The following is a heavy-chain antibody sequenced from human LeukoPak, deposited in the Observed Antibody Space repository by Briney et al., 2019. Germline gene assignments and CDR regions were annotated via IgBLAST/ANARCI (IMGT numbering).Heavy chain of an antibody. CDR2: SIPIFCTA. Sequence: ASVKVSCKASGGTFRSYAISWVRQAPGHGLEWMGGSIPIFCTANYAQKFQGRVTITADKSTSTAYMELSSLRSEDTAVYYCATLTYDILTGYYKGYFDYWGQGTLVTVSS. D-gene: IGHD3-9*01. V-gene: IGHV1-69*06. J-gene: IGHJ4*02. CDR3: ATLTYDILTGYYKGYFDY. CDR1: GGTFRSYA.